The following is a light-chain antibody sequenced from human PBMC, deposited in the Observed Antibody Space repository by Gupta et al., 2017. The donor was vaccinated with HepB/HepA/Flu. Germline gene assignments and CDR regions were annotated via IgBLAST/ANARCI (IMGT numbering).Light chain of an antibody. J-gene: IGLJ2*01. CDR2: EVS. CDR1: SSEVGSYIL. Sequence: QYALTQPASVSGCPGTSLTISCTGTSSEVGSYILVSWYQQHPGTAPKLMIYEVSKLPSGVSNRFSGSKSGNTASLTISGLQAEDEADYYCCSYAGSSTVVFGGGTKLTVL. CDR3: CSYAGSSTVV. V-gene: IGLV2-23*02.